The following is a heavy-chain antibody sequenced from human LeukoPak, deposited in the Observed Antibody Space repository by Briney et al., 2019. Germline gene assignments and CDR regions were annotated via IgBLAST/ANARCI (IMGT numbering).Heavy chain of an antibody. CDR2: IYHSGST. V-gene: IGHV4-30-2*01. D-gene: IGHD6-6*01. CDR3: ARVAARYYYYGMDV. Sequence: PSQTLSLTCAVSGGSISSGGYSWSWIRQPPGKGLEWIGYIYHSGSTYYNPSLKSRVTISVDTSKNQFSLKLSSVTAADTAVYYCARVAARYYYYGMDVWGQGTTVTVSS. J-gene: IGHJ6*02. CDR1: GGSISSGGYS.